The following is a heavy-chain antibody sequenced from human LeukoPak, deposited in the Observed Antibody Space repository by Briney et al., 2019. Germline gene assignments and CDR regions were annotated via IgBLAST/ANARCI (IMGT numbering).Heavy chain of an antibody. CDR1: GYTFTSYD. CDR2: MNPNSGNT. V-gene: IGHV1-8*01. J-gene: IGHJ1*01. D-gene: IGHD2-15*01. CDR3: ARGSYCSGGSCYLEYFQH. Sequence: ASVKVSCKASGYTFTSYDINWVRQATGQGLEWMGWMNPNSGNTGYAQKFQGRVTMTRNTSISTAYMELSSLRSEDTAVYYCARGSYCSGGSCYLEYFQHWGQGTLVTVSS.